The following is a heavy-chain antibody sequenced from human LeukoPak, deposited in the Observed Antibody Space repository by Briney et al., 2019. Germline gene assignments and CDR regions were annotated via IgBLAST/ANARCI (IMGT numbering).Heavy chain of an antibody. V-gene: IGHV3-48*01. Sequence: PGGSLRLFCAASGFTFSSYSMNWVRQAPGKGLEWVSYISSSSTIYYADSVKGRFTISRDNAKNSLYLQMNSLRAEDTAVYYCARDRSSSSWYGGYFDYWGQGTLVTVSS. J-gene: IGHJ4*02. CDR1: GFTFSSYS. CDR3: ARDRSSSSWYGGYFDY. CDR2: ISSSSTI. D-gene: IGHD6-13*01.